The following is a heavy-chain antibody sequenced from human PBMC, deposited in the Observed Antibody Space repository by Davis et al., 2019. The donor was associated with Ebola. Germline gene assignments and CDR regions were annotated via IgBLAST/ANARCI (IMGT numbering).Heavy chain of an antibody. J-gene: IGHJ4*02. Sequence: SETLSLTCTVSGGSISSRSYFWGWIRQPPGKGLEWIGNVYYSGYTYYKPSLRSRVTISVDTSKNQFSLKLSSVTAADTAVYYCARLTSPSGWYGPHFDYWGQGTLVTVSS. V-gene: IGHV4-39*01. CDR1: GGSISSRSYF. CDR2: VYYSGYT. CDR3: ARLTSPSGWYGPHFDY. D-gene: IGHD6-19*01.